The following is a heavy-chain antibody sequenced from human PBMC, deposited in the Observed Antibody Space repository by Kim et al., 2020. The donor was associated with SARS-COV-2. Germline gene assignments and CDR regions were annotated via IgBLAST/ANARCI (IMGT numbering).Heavy chain of an antibody. D-gene: IGHD3-16*01. CDR2: IIPIFGTA. CDR1: GGTFSSYA. V-gene: IGHV1-69*13. CDR3: ARATMITFGGVDYYYYGMDV. Sequence: SVKVSCKASGGTFSSYAISWVRQAPGQGLEWMGGIIPIFGTANYAQKFQGRVTITADESTSTAYMELSSLRSEDTAVYYCARATMITFGGVDYYYYGMDVWGQGTTVTVSS. J-gene: IGHJ6*02.